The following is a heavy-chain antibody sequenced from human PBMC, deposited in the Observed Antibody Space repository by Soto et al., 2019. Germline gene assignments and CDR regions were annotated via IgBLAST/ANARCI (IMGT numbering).Heavy chain of an antibody. J-gene: IGHJ6*02. V-gene: IGHV1-69*01. Sequence: QVQLVQSGAEGKKPGSSVKVSCKASGGTFSSYAISWVRQAPGQGLEWMGGIIPIFGTANYAQKFQGRVTITADESTSTAYMELSSLRSEDTAVYYCAREKLGGGITIFGVDNYGMDVWGQGTTVTVSS. CDR2: IIPIFGTA. D-gene: IGHD3-3*01. CDR1: GGTFSSYA. CDR3: AREKLGGGITIFGVDNYGMDV.